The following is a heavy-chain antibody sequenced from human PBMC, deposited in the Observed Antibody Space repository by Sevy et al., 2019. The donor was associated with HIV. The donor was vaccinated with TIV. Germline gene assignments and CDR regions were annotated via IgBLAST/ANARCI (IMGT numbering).Heavy chain of an antibody. CDR3: VRARLKADCL. CDR2: INEDGTTM. D-gene: IGHD2-21*02. V-gene: IGHV3-7*01. CDR1: GFNIRTYW. J-gene: IGHJ4*02. Sequence: GGSLRLSCAASGFNIRTYWMLWVRQAPGKGLEWVANINEDGTTMYYLDSVKGRFTISRDNAENSVFLQMHSLRVEDTAVYYCVRARLKADCLWGQGTLVTVSS.